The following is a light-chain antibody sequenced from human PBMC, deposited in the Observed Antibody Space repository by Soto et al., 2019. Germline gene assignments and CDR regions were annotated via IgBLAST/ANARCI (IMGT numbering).Light chain of an antibody. CDR2: AAS. CDR3: QQSYRTPYT. J-gene: IGKJ2*01. V-gene: IGKV1-39*01. CDR1: QSISSY. Sequence: DIQMTQSPSSLSASVGDRVTITCRASQSISSYLNWYQQKPGKAPKLLIYAASSLQSGVPSRFSGSGSGTDFTLTISSLQPEDFATYCCQQSYRTPYTLGQGTKLEIK.